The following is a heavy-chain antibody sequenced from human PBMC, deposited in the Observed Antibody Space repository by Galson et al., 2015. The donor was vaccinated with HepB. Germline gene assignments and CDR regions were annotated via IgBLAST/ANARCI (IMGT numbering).Heavy chain of an antibody. CDR3: ARSDSGSYMGEFNY. CDR1: GFTFSDHY. CDR2: ISTRSNYT. Sequence: SLRLSCAASGFTFSDHYMNWIRQAPGKGLEWISYISTRSNYTGYADSVKGRFTISRDDAKNSLYLQMNSLRVEDTAVYYCARSDSGSYMGEFNYWGQGILVTVSS. J-gene: IGHJ4*02. D-gene: IGHD1-26*01. V-gene: IGHV3-11*06.